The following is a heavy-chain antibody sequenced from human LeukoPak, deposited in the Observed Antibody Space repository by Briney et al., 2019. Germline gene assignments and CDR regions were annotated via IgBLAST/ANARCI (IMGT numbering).Heavy chain of an antibody. J-gene: IGHJ3*02. Sequence: PGGSLRLSCAASGFSFSSYAMHWVRQAPGKGLEWVAVISYDGSNEHSADAVKGRLTISRDNSKNTLYLQMSSLRPEDTAVYSCARTFGYCTTTSCQIGTRGDAFDIWGLGTMVTVSS. CDR1: GFSFSSYA. D-gene: IGHD2-2*03. CDR3: ARTFGYCTTTSCQIGTRGDAFDI. V-gene: IGHV3-30-3*01. CDR2: ISYDGSNE.